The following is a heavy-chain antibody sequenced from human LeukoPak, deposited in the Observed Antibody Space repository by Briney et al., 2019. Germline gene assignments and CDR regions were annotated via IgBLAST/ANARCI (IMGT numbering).Heavy chain of an antibody. CDR3: ASWAYGSGSSNYGMDV. V-gene: IGHV1-2*02. CDR1: GYTFTGYY. CDR2: INPNSGGT. Sequence: ASVKVSCKASGYTFTGYYMHWVRQAPGQGLEWMGWINPNSGGTNYAQKFQGRVTMTRDTSISTAYMELSRLRSDDTSVYYCASWAYGSGSSNYGMDVWGQGTTVTVSS. J-gene: IGHJ6*02. D-gene: IGHD3-10*01.